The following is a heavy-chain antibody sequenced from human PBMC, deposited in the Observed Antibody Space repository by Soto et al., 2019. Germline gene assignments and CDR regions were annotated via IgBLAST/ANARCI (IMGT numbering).Heavy chain of an antibody. J-gene: IGHJ4*02. Sequence: SETLSLTCTVSGGSISSSTYYWGWMRQPPGKGLEWIASFFIGGNTYYNPSLKSRVTISVDTSKNQFSLNLSSVTAADTAVYYCARLGDYYQAFDSWGQGILVTVSS. V-gene: IGHV4-39*01. CDR3: ARLGDYYQAFDS. CDR1: GGSISSSTYY. D-gene: IGHD3-22*01. CDR2: FFIGGNT.